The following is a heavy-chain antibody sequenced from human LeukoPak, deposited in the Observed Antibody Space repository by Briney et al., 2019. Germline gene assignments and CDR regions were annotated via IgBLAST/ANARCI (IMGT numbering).Heavy chain of an antibody. CDR2: IIPIFGTA. V-gene: IGHV1-69*06. Sequence: SVKVSCKASGGTFSSYAISWVRQAPGQGLEWMGGIIPIFGTANYAQKFQGRVTITADKSTSTAYMELSSLRSEDTAVYYCARSVDIVATISPGYYYMDVWGKGTTVTISS. D-gene: IGHD5-12*01. CDR3: ARSVDIVATISPGYYYMDV. J-gene: IGHJ6*03. CDR1: GGTFSSYA.